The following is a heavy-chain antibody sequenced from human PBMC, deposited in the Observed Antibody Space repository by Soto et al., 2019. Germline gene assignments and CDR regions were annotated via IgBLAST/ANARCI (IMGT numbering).Heavy chain of an antibody. Sequence: QVQLVASGGGLVKPGGSLRLSCAASGFTFSDYYMSWIRQAPGKGLEWVSYISSSSSYTNYADSVKGRFTISRDNAKNSLYLQMNSLRAEDTAVYYCARSSSGGLLYYGMDVWGQGTTVTVSS. D-gene: IGHD3-16*01. CDR3: ARSSSGGLLYYGMDV. CDR2: ISSSSSYT. V-gene: IGHV3-11*06. CDR1: GFTFSDYY. J-gene: IGHJ6*02.